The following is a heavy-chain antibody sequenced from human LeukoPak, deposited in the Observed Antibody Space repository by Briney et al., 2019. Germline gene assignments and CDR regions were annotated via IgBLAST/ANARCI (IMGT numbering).Heavy chain of an antibody. V-gene: IGHV3-23*01. CDR1: GFTFSSYA. J-gene: IGHJ3*02. CDR3: ANPYLRYFDWLHSDDAFDI. D-gene: IGHD3-9*01. CDR2: ISGSGGST. Sequence: GGSLRLSCAASGFTFSSYAMSWVRQAPGKGLEWVSAISGSGGSTYYADSVKGRFTISRVNSKNTLYLQMNSLRAEDTAVYYCANPYLRYFDWLHSDDAFDIWGQGTMVTVSS.